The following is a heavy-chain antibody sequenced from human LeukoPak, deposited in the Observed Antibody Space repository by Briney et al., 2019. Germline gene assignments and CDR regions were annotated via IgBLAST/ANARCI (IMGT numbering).Heavy chain of an antibody. CDR3: ASEGGYCSSTSCYSGY. CDR1: GYTFTDYY. J-gene: IGHJ4*02. Sequence: ASVKISCKVSGYTFTDYYMHWVQQAPGKGLEWVGLVDPEDGETIYAEKFQGRVTITADTSTDTAYMELSSLRSEDTAVYYCASEGGYCSSTSCYSGYWGQGTLVTVSS. D-gene: IGHD2-2*02. V-gene: IGHV1-69-2*01. CDR2: VDPEDGET.